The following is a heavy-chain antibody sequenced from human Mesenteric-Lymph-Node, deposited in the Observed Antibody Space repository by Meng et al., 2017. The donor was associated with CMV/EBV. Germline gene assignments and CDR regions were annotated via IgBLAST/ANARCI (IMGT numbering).Heavy chain of an antibody. CDR1: GSSISSDSYY. Sequence: LICNVFGSSISSDSYYGGWIRQPPGKGLKWIGNIFHTGSTYYNPSLKSRVTMSVDTSKNQFSLNLGSATAADTAVYYCATGYWYSDLWGRGTLVTVSS. V-gene: IGHV4-39*01. J-gene: IGHJ2*01. CDR2: IFHTGST. CDR3: ATGYWYSDL.